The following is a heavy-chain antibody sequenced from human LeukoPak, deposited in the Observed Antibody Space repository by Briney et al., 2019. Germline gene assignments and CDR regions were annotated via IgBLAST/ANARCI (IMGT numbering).Heavy chain of an antibody. CDR2: INPNSGGT. Sequence: ASVKVSCKASGYTFTGYYMHWVRQAPGQGLEWMGWINPNSGGTNYAQKFQGRVTMTRDTSISTAYMELSRLRSDDTAVYYCARWAPLYCSSTSCLYYYDSSGYQTFDYWGQGTLVTVSS. D-gene: IGHD3-22*01. CDR3: ARWAPLYCSSTSCLYYYDSSGYQTFDY. J-gene: IGHJ4*02. V-gene: IGHV1-2*02. CDR1: GYTFTGYY.